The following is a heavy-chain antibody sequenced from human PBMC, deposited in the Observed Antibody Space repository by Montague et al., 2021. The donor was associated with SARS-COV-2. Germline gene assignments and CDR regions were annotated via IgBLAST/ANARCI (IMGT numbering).Heavy chain of an antibody. Sequence: SLRLSCAASGFTFSSYDMSWVRQAPGKGLEWVSAISGSGGSTYYADSVKGRFTISRDNSKNTLYLQMNSLRAEDTAVYYCAKDIAVLGELSYYYGMDVWGQGTTVTVSS. D-gene: IGHD3-10*01. CDR3: AKDIAVLGELSYYYGMDV. V-gene: IGHV3-23*01. CDR2: ISGSGGST. CDR1: GFTFSSYD. J-gene: IGHJ6*02.